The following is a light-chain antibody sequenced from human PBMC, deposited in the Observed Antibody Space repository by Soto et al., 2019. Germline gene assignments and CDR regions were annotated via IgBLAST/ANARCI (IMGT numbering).Light chain of an antibody. J-gene: IGLJ1*01. Sequence: QSVLTQPRSVSGCPGQLVTISCTGTSSDVGGYNYVSWYQQHPGKAPKLMIYDVSKRPSGVPDRFSGSKSGNTASLTISGLQAEDEADYYCCSYAGSYTFVFGTGTKVTVL. CDR3: CSYAGSYTFV. V-gene: IGLV2-11*01. CDR1: SSDVGGYNY. CDR2: DVS.